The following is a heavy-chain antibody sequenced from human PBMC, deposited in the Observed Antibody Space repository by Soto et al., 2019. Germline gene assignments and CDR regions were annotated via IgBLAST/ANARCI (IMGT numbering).Heavy chain of an antibody. J-gene: IGHJ5*02. Sequence: SETLSLTCTVSGAALSSGGYFYSWVRQPPGKGLEWLGYIYYSGGTNYSPSLKSRVTISLDKSKSQFSLRLISVTAADTAVYYCTREQSDDNYFDPWGHGTLVTAPQ. CDR1: GAALSSGGYF. CDR2: IYYSGGT. CDR3: TREQSDDNYFDP. V-gene: IGHV4-61*08. D-gene: IGHD6-19*01.